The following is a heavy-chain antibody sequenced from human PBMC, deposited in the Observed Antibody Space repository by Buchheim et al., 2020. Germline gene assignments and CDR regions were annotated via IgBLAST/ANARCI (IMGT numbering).Heavy chain of an antibody. J-gene: IGHJ3*02. D-gene: IGHD3-22*01. CDR2: ISYDGSNK. CDR1: GFTFSSYA. V-gene: IGHV3-30-3*01. Sequence: QVQLVESGGGVVQPGRSLRLSCAASGFTFSSYAMHWVRQAPGKGLEWVAVISYDGSNKYYADSVKGRFTISRDNSKNTLYLQMNSLRAEDTAVYYCAREAYYYDSSGYYYVRGAFDIWGQGT. CDR3: AREAYYYDSSGYYYVRGAFDI.